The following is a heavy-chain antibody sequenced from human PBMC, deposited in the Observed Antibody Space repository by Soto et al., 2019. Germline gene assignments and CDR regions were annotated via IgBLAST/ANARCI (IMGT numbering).Heavy chain of an antibody. Sequence: EVQLVKSGGGLVQPGESLRLSCAASGFTFSYYWMHWVRQAPGKGLVWVSRIHSDGSSTTYADSVKGRFTISRDNARNTVYLQMNRLRVEDTAVYYCARGDRGAFDLWGQGTVVTVSS. V-gene: IGHV3-74*01. CDR1: GFTFSYYW. CDR2: IHSDGSST. J-gene: IGHJ3*01. CDR3: ARGDRGAFDL. D-gene: IGHD1-26*01.